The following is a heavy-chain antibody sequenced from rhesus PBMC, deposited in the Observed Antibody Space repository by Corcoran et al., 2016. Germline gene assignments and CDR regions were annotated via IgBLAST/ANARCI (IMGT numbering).Heavy chain of an antibody. V-gene: IGHV4-160*01. J-gene: IGHJ3*01. D-gene: IGHD1-20*01. CDR2: LHGSVGAT. CDR3: AKLISSWNNPAFDF. Sequence: QVQLQESGPGLVKPSETLTLTCAVSGGSITTYYWSWIRQSPGKGLAWIGRLHGSVGATDYRPSLKSRVTISLDTSKNQLSLKLTSVTAADTAVYFCAKLISSWNNPAFDFWGQGLRVTVSS. CDR1: GGSITTYY.